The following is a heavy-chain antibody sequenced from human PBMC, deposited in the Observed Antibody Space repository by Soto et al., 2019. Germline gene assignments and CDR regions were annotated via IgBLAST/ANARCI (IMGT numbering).Heavy chain of an antibody. V-gene: IGHV3-53*01. J-gene: IGHJ6*03. CDR3: ARGAYYYDSSGYHRPSNYYYMDV. CDR1: GFTVSSNY. Sequence: GGSLRLSCAASGFTVSSNYMSWVRQAPGKGLEWVSVIYSGGSTYYADSVKGRFTISRDNSKNTLYLQMNSLRAEDTAVYYCARGAYYYDSSGYHRPSNYYYMDVWGKGTTVTVSS. D-gene: IGHD3-22*01. CDR2: IYSGGST.